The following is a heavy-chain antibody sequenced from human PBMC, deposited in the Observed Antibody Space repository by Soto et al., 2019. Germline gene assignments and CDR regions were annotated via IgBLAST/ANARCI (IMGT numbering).Heavy chain of an antibody. Sequence: GGSLRLSCAASGFNVSSNSMNWFRQAPGKGLEWLSLIHSDANTKYADSVKGRFTISRDSSENKFYLQMNSLRAEDTAVYYCARHAWLESWGQGTLVTVSS. CDR1: GFNVSSNS. J-gene: IGHJ5*01. CDR2: IHSDANT. CDR3: ARHAWLES. V-gene: IGHV3-53*01.